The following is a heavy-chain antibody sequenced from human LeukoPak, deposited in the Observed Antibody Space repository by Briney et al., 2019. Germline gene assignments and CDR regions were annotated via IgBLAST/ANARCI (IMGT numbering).Heavy chain of an antibody. Sequence: SETLSLTCTVSGASTSAYYWSWIRQPPGKGLEWIGYSYSGGNANYNPSLKTRVTISIDTSENQFSLRLTSVTAADTAVYFCAHSKRGGGYYINAFAVWGQGTLVTVSS. V-gene: IGHV4-59*01. CDR1: GASTSAYY. CDR3: AHSKRGGGYYINAFAV. CDR2: SYSGGNA. D-gene: IGHD1-26*01. J-gene: IGHJ3*01.